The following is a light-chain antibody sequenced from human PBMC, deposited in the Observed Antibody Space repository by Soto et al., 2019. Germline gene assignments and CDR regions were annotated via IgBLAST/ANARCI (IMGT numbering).Light chain of an antibody. J-gene: IGKJ4*01. CDR3: QQYDNYPLT. CDR1: QSISSY. Sequence: DIQMTQSPSSLSASVGERVTITCRASQSISSYLNWYQQKPGKAPKLLIYAASSLQSVVPSRFSGSASGTEITLTISSLQADDFATYYCQQYDNYPLTFGGGTKV. V-gene: IGKV1-39*01. CDR2: AAS.